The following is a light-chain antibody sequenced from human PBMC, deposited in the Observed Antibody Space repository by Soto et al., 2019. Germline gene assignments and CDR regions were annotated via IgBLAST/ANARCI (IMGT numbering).Light chain of an antibody. V-gene: IGLV2-8*01. CDR2: EIN. J-gene: IGLJ1*01. Sequence: QSVLTQPPSASGSPGQSVTISCTGTSSDVGGYNYVSWYQQLPGTAPKLMIYEINKRPSGVPDRFSGSKSGTSASLAITGLRSEDEADYYCAAWDDSLSGYVFGTGTKVTVL. CDR1: SSDVGGYNY. CDR3: AAWDDSLSGYV.